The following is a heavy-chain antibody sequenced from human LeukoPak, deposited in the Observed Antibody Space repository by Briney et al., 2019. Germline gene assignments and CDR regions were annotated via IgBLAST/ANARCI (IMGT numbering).Heavy chain of an antibody. CDR3: ARGRTTYYSDSTGYYRDAFDI. CDR1: GASITTYY. D-gene: IGHD3-22*01. J-gene: IGHJ3*02. CDR2: IYYSGIT. V-gene: IGHV4-59*01. Sequence: PSETLSLTCTVSGASITTYYWSWIRQPPGKGLEWIGFIYYSGITNYNPSLKSRVTISVDTPKNQFSLRLASVTAADTAVYYCARGRTTYYSDSTGYYRDAFDIWGQGTKVTVSS.